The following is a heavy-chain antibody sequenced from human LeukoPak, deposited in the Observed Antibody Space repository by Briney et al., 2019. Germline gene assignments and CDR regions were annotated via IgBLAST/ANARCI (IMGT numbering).Heavy chain of an antibody. CDR1: GGSISGFH. Sequence: SETLSLTCSVSGGSISGFHWSWIRQTAGKGLEWIGYIYYSGSTNYNPSLKSRVTISVDTSKNQFSLKLSSVTAADTAVYYCARDGVLSDLIVGATIDAFDIWGQGTMVTVSS. D-gene: IGHD1-26*01. CDR2: IYYSGST. V-gene: IGHV4-59*01. J-gene: IGHJ3*02. CDR3: ARDGVLSDLIVGATIDAFDI.